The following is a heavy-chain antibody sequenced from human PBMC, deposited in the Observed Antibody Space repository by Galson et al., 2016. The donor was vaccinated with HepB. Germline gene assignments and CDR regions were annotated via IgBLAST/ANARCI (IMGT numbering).Heavy chain of an antibody. Sequence: SLRLSCAASGFTFSIHDMHWVRQAPGKGLEWVSAIETAGDTYYPDSVKGRFTISRENAKNSLYLQMNCLRAGDTAVYYCARGKSLLTMPWNYGLDVWGKGTTVSVSS. CDR1: GFTFSIHD. CDR2: IETAGDT. D-gene: IGHD4/OR15-4a*01. V-gene: IGHV3-13*01. CDR3: ARGKSLLTMPWNYGLDV. J-gene: IGHJ6*04.